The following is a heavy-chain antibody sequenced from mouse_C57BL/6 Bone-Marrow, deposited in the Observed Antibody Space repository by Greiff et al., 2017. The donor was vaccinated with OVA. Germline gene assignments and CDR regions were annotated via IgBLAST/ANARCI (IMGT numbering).Heavy chain of an antibody. CDR3: ARKHCGSSLYYFDY. CDR1: GFTFSSYT. J-gene: IGHJ2*01. V-gene: IGHV5-9*01. Sequence: EVQRVESGGGLVKPGGSLKLSCAASGFTFSSYTMSWVRQTPEKRLEWVATISGGGGNTYYPDSVKGRFTISRDNAKNTLYLQMSSLRSEYTALYYCARKHCGSSLYYFDYWGQGTTLTVSS. D-gene: IGHD1-1*01. CDR2: ISGGGGNT.